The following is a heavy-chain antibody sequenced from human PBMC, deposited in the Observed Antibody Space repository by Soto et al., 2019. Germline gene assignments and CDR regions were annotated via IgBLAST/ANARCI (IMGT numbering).Heavy chain of an antibody. V-gene: IGHV3-30*01. CDR3: AKGDAARVRGAAVSGTSYYYYGLEA. D-gene: IGHD6-19*01. J-gene: IGHJ6*02. Sequence: GGSLRLSCVSYGFSCSNYALHWVRQDPGKAREWVAVISYDGTKKHEVDSVKGRSTISRDNSKNTLYLQINNLEGEDSAVYLCAKGDAARVRGAAVSGTSYYYYGLEAWGQGTTATVSS. CDR2: ISYDGTKK. CDR1: GFSCSNYA.